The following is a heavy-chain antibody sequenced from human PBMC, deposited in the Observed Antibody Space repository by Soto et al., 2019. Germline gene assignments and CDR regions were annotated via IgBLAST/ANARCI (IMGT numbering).Heavy chain of an antibody. Sequence: GGSLRLSCAASGFTFSSYSMHWVRQAPGKGLEWVSPIGTRSDIYYADSVKGRFTISRDNAKNSLSLQMNSMTAEDTAVYYCAREETAWPLAYGLDVWGQGTTVTVSS. CDR2: IGTRSDI. J-gene: IGHJ6*02. V-gene: IGHV3-21*01. D-gene: IGHD2-21*02. CDR1: GFTFSSYS. CDR3: AREETAWPLAYGLDV.